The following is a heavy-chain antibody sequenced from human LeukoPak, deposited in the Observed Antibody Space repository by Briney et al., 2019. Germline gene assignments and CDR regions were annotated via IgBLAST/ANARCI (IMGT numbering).Heavy chain of an antibody. D-gene: IGHD3-3*01. CDR1: GYTFTSYD. CDR3: ATFGERITIFYGTDV. Sequence: ASVKVSCKASGYTFTSYDINWVRQATGQGLEWMGWMNPNSGNTGYAQKFQGRVTMTRNTSISTAYMELSSLRSEDTAVYYCATFGERITIFYGTDVWGQGTTVTVSS. J-gene: IGHJ6*02. CDR2: MNPNSGNT. V-gene: IGHV1-8*01.